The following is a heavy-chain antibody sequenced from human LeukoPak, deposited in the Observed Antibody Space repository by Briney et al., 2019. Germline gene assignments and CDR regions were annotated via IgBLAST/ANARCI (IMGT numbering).Heavy chain of an antibody. CDR1: GYTFTGYY. J-gene: IGHJ5*02. V-gene: IGHV1-2*04. Sequence: ASVKVCCKASGYTFTGYYMHWVRQAPGQGLEWMGWINPNSGGTNYAQKFQGWVTMTRDTSISTAYMELSRLRSDDTAVYYCARGVLRYFDWLDVWGQGTLVTVSS. CDR2: INPNSGGT. CDR3: ARGVLRYFDWLDV. D-gene: IGHD3-9*01.